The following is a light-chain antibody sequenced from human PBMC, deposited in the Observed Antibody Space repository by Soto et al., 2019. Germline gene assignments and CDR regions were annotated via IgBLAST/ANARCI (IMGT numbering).Light chain of an antibody. V-gene: IGKV1-9*01. CDR3: QQLNNYPRT. J-gene: IGKJ1*01. CDR1: QGISSY. CDR2: TAS. Sequence: DVQLPLSPAFVSASVRDRVTITCRASQGISSYLAWYQQKPGKAPKLLISTASTLQSGVPSRFSGSGSGTEFTLTISSLQPEDFATYYCQQLNNYPRTVGQGTKVAIK.